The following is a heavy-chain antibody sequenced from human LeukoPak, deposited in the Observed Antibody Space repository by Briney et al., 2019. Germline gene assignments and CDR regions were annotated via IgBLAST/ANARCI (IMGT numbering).Heavy chain of an antibody. J-gene: IGHJ4*02. CDR2: IYYSGST. CDR1: GGSISSYY. D-gene: IGHD6-19*01. V-gene: IGHV4-59*12. Sequence: SETLSLTCTVSGGSISSYYWSWIRQPPGKGLEWIGYIYYSGSTNYNPSLKSRVTISEDTSKTQFSLKLSSVTAADTAVYYCATTIHYSGGWSPNGDTLLILGPYLYWGQGIRVTVSA. CDR3: ATTIHYSGGWSPNGDTLLILGPYLY.